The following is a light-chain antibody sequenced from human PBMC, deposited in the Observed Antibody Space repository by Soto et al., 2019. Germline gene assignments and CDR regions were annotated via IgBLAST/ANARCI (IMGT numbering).Light chain of an antibody. J-gene: IGLJ2*01. CDR3: QSYDSSLSGHVV. V-gene: IGLV1-40*01. CDR1: SSKIGAGYA. Sequence: QSVLTQPPSVSGAPGQRVTISCTGSSSKIGAGYAVHWYQQLPGTAPKLLIYNNDNRPSGVPDRFSGSKSGTSASLAITGLQAEDEADYYCQSYDSSLSGHVVFGGGTKLTVL. CDR2: NND.